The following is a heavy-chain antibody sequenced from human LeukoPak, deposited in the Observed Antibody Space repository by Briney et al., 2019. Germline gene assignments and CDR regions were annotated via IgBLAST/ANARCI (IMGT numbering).Heavy chain of an antibody. V-gene: IGHV3-23*01. D-gene: IGHD3-22*01. CDR2: ISGSGGST. J-gene: IGHJ4*02. CDR1: GFTFSDYY. Sequence: GGSLRLSCAASGFTFSDYYMSWVRQAPGKGLEWVSAISGSGGSTYYADSVKGRFTISRDNSKNTLYLQMNGLRAEDTAVYYCAKDDSSTITMIVVVTYYFDYWGQGTLVTVSS. CDR3: AKDDSSTITMIVVVTYYFDY.